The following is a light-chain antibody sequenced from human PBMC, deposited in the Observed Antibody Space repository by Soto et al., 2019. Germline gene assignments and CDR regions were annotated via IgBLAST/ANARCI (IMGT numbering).Light chain of an antibody. CDR2: GAS. CDR1: QSVSSSY. J-gene: IGKJ1*01. Sequence: ESVLRLSLGALSVSPRERATLSCRASQSVSSSYLAWYQQRPGQAPRLLIYGASSRATGIPDRFSGSGSGTEFTLTISRLEPEDFAVYYCQQYSNSSCTFGEGTKVDIK. V-gene: IGKV3-20*01. CDR3: QQYSNSSCT.